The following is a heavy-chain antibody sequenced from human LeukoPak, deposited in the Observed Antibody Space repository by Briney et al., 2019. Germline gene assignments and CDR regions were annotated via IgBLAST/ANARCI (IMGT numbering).Heavy chain of an antibody. CDR2: ISWNSGSI. D-gene: IGHD5-18*01. Sequence: PGRSLRLSCAASGFTFDDYAMHWVRQAPGKGLEWVSGISWNSGSIGYADSVKGRFTISRDNAKNSLYLQMNSLRAEDTALYYCAKGVGSGQLWLRDNWFDPWGQGTLVTVSS. J-gene: IGHJ5*02. V-gene: IGHV3-9*01. CDR1: GFTFDDYA. CDR3: AKGVGSGQLWLRDNWFDP.